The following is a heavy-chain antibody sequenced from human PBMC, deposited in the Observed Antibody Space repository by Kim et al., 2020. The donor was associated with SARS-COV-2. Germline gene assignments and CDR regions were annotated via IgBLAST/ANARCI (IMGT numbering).Heavy chain of an antibody. V-gene: IGHV3-33*01. CDR2: IWYDGSNK. Sequence: GGSLRLSCAASGFTFSSYGMHWVRQAPGKGLEWVAVIWYDGSNKYYADSVKGRFTISRDNSKNTLYLQMNSLRAEDTAVYYCARGGGYYYDSSGSFDYWGQGTLVTVSS. D-gene: IGHD3-22*01. J-gene: IGHJ4*02. CDR1: GFTFSSYG. CDR3: ARGGGYYYDSSGSFDY.